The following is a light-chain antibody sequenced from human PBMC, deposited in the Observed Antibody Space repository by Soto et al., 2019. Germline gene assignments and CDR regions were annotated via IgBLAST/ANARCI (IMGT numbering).Light chain of an antibody. CDR2: GAA. CDR3: QQYDNWPPPT. Sequence: EIVMTQSPATLSVSPGERATLSCRASQSISNNFVWYQQKPGQAPRLLMYGAAVRATGIPARCSGSGSGREFALTISSMQSQDFAVYYCQQYDNWPPPTFGQGTRLEIK. V-gene: IGKV3-15*01. J-gene: IGKJ5*01. CDR1: QSISNN.